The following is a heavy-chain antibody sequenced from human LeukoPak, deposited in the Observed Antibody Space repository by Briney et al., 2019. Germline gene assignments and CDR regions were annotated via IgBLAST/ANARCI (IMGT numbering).Heavy chain of an antibody. V-gene: IGHV3-15*01. CDR1: GFTFSNAW. J-gene: IGHJ4*02. D-gene: IGHD3-10*01. CDR2: IKSKTDGRTT. CDR3: TTATDYYGSGSYPDLIDY. Sequence: GGSLRLSCAASGFTFSNAWMSWVRQAPGKGLEWVGRIKSKTDGRTTDYAAPVKGRFTISRDDSKNTLYLQMNSLKTEDTAVYYCTTATDYYGSGSYPDLIDYGGQGTLVTVSS.